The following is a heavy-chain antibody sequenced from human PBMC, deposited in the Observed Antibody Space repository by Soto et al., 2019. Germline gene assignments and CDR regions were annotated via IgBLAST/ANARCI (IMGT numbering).Heavy chain of an antibody. CDR1: GGSFSTYY. J-gene: IGHJ3*02. Sequence: LSLTCVVSGGSFSTYYYNWIRQSPGKGLEWIGEINHSGSNNYSPSLKSRVTMSLDTSKNQFSLKLTSVTAADTAVYYCARGGSNDWQVAFDIWGQGTMVTVSS. D-gene: IGHD3-9*01. CDR2: INHSGSN. V-gene: IGHV4-34*01. CDR3: ARGGSNDWQVAFDI.